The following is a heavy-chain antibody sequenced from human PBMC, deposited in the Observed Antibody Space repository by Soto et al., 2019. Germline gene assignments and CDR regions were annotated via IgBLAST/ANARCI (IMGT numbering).Heavy chain of an antibody. CDR2: ISGSGGST. V-gene: IGHV3-23*01. D-gene: IGHD3-9*01. CDR1: GFTFSSYA. Sequence: GGSLRLSCAASGFTFSSYAMSWVRQAPGKGLEWVSAISGSGGSTYYADSVRGRFTISRDNSKNTLYLQMNSLRAEDTAVYYCAKVGDYDILTGYYNFFDYWGQGTLVTVPS. CDR3: AKVGDYDILTGYYNFFDY. J-gene: IGHJ4*02.